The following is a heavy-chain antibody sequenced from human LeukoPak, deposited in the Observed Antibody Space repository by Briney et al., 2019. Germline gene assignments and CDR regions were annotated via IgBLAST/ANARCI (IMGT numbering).Heavy chain of an antibody. J-gene: IGHJ4*02. V-gene: IGHV1-69*05. CDR1: GGTFSSYA. Sequence: SVKVSFKASGGTFSSYAISWVRQAPGQGLEWMGGIIPIFGTANYAQKFQGRVTITTDESTSTAYMELSSLRSEDTAVYYCARALYRDTATYYFDYWGQGTLVTVSS. CDR3: ARALYRDTATYYFDY. CDR2: IIPIFGTA. D-gene: IGHD5-18*01.